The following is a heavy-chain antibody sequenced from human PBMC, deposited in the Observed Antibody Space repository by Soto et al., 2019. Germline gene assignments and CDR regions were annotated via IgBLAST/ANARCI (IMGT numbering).Heavy chain of an antibody. J-gene: IGHJ4*02. CDR3: ARAVYEYSSSFCDY. D-gene: IGHD6-6*01. Sequence: PSETLSLTCAVYGGSFSGYYWSWIRQPPGKGLEWIGEINHSGSTNYNLSLKSRVNISVDTSKNQFSLKLSSVTAADTTVYCCARAVYEYSSSFCDYWGQGTLVTVSS. V-gene: IGHV4-34*01. CDR1: GGSFSGYY. CDR2: INHSGST.